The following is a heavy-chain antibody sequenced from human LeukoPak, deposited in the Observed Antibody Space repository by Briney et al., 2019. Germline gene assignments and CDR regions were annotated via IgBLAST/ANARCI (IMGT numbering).Heavy chain of an antibody. CDR3: ASTTYSID. D-gene: IGHD5-12*01. CDR1: GFTLSSYA. CDR2: ISYDGSSK. V-gene: IGHV3-30-3*02. J-gene: IGHJ4*02. Sequence: SGGSLRLSCAASGFTLSSYAMHWVRQAPGKGLEWVAVISYDGSSKYYGDSVKGRFTISRDNSKNTLYLQMNSLRVEDTAVYYCASTTYSIDWGQGALVTVSS.